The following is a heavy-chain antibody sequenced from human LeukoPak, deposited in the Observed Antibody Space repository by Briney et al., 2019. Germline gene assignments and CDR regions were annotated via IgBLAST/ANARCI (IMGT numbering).Heavy chain of an antibody. CDR2: IIPIFGTA. Sequence: ASVKVSCKASGGTFSSYAISWVRQAPGQGLEWMGGIIPIFGTANYAQKFQGRVTITADESTSTAYMELSSLRSEDTAVYYCATVVPAAIFTFDIWGQGTMVTVSS. V-gene: IGHV1-69*13. CDR3: ATVVPAAIFTFDI. J-gene: IGHJ3*02. D-gene: IGHD2-2*01. CDR1: GGTFSSYA.